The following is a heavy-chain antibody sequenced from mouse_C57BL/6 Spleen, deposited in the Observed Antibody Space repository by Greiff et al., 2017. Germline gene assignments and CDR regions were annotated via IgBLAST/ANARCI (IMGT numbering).Heavy chain of an antibody. J-gene: IGHJ2*01. CDR2: INPGSGGT. D-gene: IGHD2-3*01. CDR3: ARGRYLGGYYDFDY. V-gene: IGHV1-54*01. Sequence: QVQLQQSGAELVRPGTSVKVSCKASGYAFTNYLIEWVKQRPGQGLEWIGVINPGSGGTNYNEKFKGKATLTADKSSSTAYMQLSSLTSEDSAVDFCARGRYLGGYYDFDYWGQGTTLTVSS. CDR1: GYAFTNYL.